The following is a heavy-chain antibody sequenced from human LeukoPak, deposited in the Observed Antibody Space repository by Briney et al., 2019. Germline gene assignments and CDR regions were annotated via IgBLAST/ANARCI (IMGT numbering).Heavy chain of an antibody. D-gene: IGHD1-26*01. V-gene: IGHV4-30-2*01. Sequence: SETLSVTCTVSGGSISGSSYYWSWIRQPPGRGLEWIGYIYHSGSTYYNPSLKSRVTISVDRSKNQFSLKLSSVTAADTAVYYCARGQWELRVGLGYWGQGTLVTVSS. CDR2: IYHSGST. J-gene: IGHJ4*02. CDR3: ARGQWELRVGLGY. CDR1: GGSISGSSYY.